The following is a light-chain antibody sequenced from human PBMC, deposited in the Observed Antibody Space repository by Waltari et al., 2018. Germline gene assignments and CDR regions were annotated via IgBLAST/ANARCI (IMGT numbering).Light chain of an antibody. V-gene: IGKV1-39*01. CDR2: ATS. Sequence: DIQMTQSPSSLSASVGDRVTITCRASQSVTTYLNWYQQKPGKAPNLLISATSILQSGVPSRFSGSGSGTDFTLTISSLQPEDFATYYCQQSRTAPLTFGGGIKVEIK. CDR3: QQSRTAPLT. CDR1: QSVTTY. J-gene: IGKJ4*01.